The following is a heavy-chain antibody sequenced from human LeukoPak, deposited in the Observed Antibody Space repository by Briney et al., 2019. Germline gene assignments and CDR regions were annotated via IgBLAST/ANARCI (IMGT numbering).Heavy chain of an antibody. J-gene: IGHJ5*02. V-gene: IGHV4-59*01. CDR3: AREIDSRFDT. D-gene: IGHD3-22*01. CDR2: NYYSGTT. Sequence: PSETLSLTCTVSGGFLTTYYWSWIRQSPGKGLEWIGYNYYSGTTKYNPSLKSRVTLSVDTSKNQFSLNLRSVTAADTAVYYCAREIDSRFDTWGQGVLVTVSS. CDR1: GGFLTTYY.